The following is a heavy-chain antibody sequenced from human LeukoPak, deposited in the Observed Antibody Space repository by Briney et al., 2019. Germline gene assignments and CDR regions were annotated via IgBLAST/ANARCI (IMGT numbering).Heavy chain of an antibody. CDR1: GDSVSSNSAA. D-gene: IGHD3-16*02. CDR2: TYYRSKWYK. Sequence: SQTLSLTCAISGDSVSSNSAAWNWIRQSPSRGLEWLGRTYYRSKWYKDYAISVKSRIIINPDTSKNQFSLQLNSVTPEDTAAYYCARAMITFGGVIVIDYWGQGTLVTVSS. J-gene: IGHJ4*02. CDR3: ARAMITFGGVIVIDY. V-gene: IGHV6-1*01.